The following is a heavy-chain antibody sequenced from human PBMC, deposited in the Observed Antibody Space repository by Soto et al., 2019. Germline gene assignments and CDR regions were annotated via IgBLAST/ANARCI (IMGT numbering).Heavy chain of an antibody. CDR3: AREASYSSGRKPFDY. V-gene: IGHV1-69*13. Sequence: ASVKVSCKASGGTFSSYAISWVRQAPGQGLEWMGGIIPIFGTANYAQKFQGRVTITADESTSTAYMELSSLRSEDTAVYYCAREASYSSGRKPFDYWGQGTLVTVSS. J-gene: IGHJ4*02. D-gene: IGHD6-19*01. CDR1: GGTFSSYA. CDR2: IIPIFGTA.